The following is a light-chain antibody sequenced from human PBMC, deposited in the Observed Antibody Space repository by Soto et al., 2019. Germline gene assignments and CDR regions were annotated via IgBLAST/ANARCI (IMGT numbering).Light chain of an antibody. CDR3: QQYDDWQT. CDR2: SSS. V-gene: IGKV3-15*01. CDR1: QSVSSN. J-gene: IGKJ1*01. Sequence: EIVMTQSPATLSVSPGERATLSCRASQSVSSNLAWYQQKPGQAPRLLIYSSSTRASGIPARFSGSASGTEFTLTISSLQSEDIAVYYCQQYDDWQTFGQGTKV.